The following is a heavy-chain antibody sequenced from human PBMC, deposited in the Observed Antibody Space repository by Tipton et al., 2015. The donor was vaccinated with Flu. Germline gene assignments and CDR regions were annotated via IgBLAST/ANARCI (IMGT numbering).Heavy chain of an antibody. Sequence: PGLVKPSETLSLTCTVSGGSVSSNDFYWGWVRQPPGKGPEWIGSIFHSGTTYYNPSLKSRVTTSIDTSKNQFSLKLDSVTAADTAVYYCARGTAQYSSSWYYWGQGTLVTVSS. V-gene: IGHV4-39*07. CDR3: ARGTAQYSSSWYY. D-gene: IGHD6-13*01. CDR2: IFHSGTT. CDR1: GGSVSSNDFY. J-gene: IGHJ4*02.